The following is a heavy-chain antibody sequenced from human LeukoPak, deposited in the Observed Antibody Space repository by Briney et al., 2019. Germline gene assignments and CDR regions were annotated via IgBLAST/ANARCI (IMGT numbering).Heavy chain of an antibody. D-gene: IGHD6-13*01. CDR3: ARSLIAAAGHFDY. J-gene: IGHJ4*02. Sequence: ASVKVSCKASGYTFTSYAMHWVRQAPGQRLEWMGWINAGNGNTKYSQKFQGRVTMTTDTSTSTAYMELRSLRSDDTAVYYCARSLIAAAGHFDYWGQGTLVTVSS. V-gene: IGHV1-3*01. CDR1: GYTFTSYA. CDR2: INAGNGNT.